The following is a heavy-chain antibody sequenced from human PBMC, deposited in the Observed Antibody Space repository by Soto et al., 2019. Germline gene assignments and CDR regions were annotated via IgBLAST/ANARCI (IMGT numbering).Heavy chain of an antibody. D-gene: IGHD1-26*01. J-gene: IGHJ4*02. Sequence: QVQLQESGPGLVKPSGTLSLTCGVFGGSISNSNWWTWVRQPPGKGLEWIGEIYHSGSTNYNSSLMSRVTISLDKPNNQFSLKLSYVTAADTAVYYCAHRPIVGAAIWGQGTLVTVSS. CDR2: IYHSGST. V-gene: IGHV4-4*02. CDR1: GGSISNSNW. CDR3: AHRPIVGAAI.